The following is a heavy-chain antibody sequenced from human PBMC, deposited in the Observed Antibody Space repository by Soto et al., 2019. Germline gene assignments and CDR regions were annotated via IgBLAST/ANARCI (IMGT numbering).Heavy chain of an antibody. J-gene: IGHJ6*02. CDR2: IIPIFGTA. Sequence: QVQLVQSGAEVKKPGSSVKVSCKASGGTFSSYAISWVRQAPGQGLEWMGGIIPIFGTANYAQKFQGRVTITADKSTSTAYMQLSSLRSDDTAVYYCASPTMDYYYYYGMDVWGQGTTVTVSS. CDR1: GGTFSSYA. CDR3: ASPTMDYYYYYGMDV. V-gene: IGHV1-69*14. D-gene: IGHD3-10*01.